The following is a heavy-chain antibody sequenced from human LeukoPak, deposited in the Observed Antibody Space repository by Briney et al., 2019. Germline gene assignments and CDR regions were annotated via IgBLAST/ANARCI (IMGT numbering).Heavy chain of an antibody. V-gene: IGHV3-21*01. J-gene: IGHJ4*02. D-gene: IGHD5-12*01. CDR1: EFTFTSYG. Sequence: GGSLRLSCAASEFTFTSYGMNWVRQSPGKGLEWISSISKSSTYTHYADSVKGRFTISRDNSKNTLYLQMNSLRAEDTAVYYCARGPSGYHNTGGQGTLVTVSS. CDR3: ARGPSGYHNT. CDR2: ISKSSTYT.